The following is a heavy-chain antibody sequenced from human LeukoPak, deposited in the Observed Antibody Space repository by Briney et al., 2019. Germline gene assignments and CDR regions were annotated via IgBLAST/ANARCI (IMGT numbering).Heavy chain of an antibody. J-gene: IGHJ6*02. CDR3: ARGLQQQQILGDYYYGMDV. V-gene: IGHV3-53*01. CDR1: GFTVSSNY. CDR2: IYSGGST. D-gene: IGHD6-13*01. Sequence: GGSLRLSCAASGFTVSSNYMSWVSQAPGKGLEWVSVIYSGGSTYFADSVKGRFTISRDNSNNTLYLQMNNLRTEDTAVYYCARGLQQQQILGDYYYGMDVWGQGTTVTVSS.